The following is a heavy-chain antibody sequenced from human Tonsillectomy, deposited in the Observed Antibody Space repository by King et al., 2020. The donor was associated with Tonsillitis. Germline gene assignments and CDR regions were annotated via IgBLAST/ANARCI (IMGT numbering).Heavy chain of an antibody. CDR1: GFTFDDYT. D-gene: IGHD3-22*01. CDR3: ATASSGYYSKDWYFDL. CDR2: ISWDGGST. J-gene: IGHJ2*01. V-gene: IGHV3-43*01. Sequence: VQLVESGGVVVQPGGSLRLSCAASGFTFDDYTMHWVRQAPGKGLEWVSLISWDGGSTYYADSVKGRFTISRDNSKNSLYLQMNSLRTEDTALYYCATASSGYYSKDWYFDLWGRGTLVTVSS.